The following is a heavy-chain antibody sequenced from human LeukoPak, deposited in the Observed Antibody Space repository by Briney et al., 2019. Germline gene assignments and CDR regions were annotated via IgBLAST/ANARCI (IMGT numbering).Heavy chain of an antibody. CDR2: ISGSGGST. J-gene: IGHJ4*02. Sequence: ETLSLTCTVSGDSISSSSYYWGWIRQAPGKGLEWVSAISGSGGSTYYADSVKGRFTISRDNSKNTLYLQMNSLRAEDTAVYYCAKGTLLRPNWGQGTLVTVSS. D-gene: IGHD1-26*01. CDR1: GDSISSSSYY. CDR3: AKGTLLRPN. V-gene: IGHV3-23*01.